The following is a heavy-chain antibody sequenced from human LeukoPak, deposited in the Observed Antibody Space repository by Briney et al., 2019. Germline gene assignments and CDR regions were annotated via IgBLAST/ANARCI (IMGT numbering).Heavy chain of an antibody. J-gene: IGHJ4*02. CDR2: INSDGSST. Sequence: AGGSLRLSCAASGFTFSSYWMHWVRQAPGKGLVWVSRINSDGSSTNYADSVKGRFTISRDNAKNTLYLQVKSVRAEDTAVYYCARGPSGWGSLDSWGQGTLVTVSS. CDR3: ARGPSGWGSLDS. V-gene: IGHV3-74*01. D-gene: IGHD7-27*01. CDR1: GFTFSSYW.